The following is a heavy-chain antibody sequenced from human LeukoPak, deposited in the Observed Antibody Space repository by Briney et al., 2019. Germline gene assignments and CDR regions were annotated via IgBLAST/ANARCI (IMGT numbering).Heavy chain of an antibody. CDR1: GFILSDYY. CDR2: ISSRGTTI. D-gene: IGHD6-6*01. CDR3: ARESRRVYSSIAAPMDV. Sequence: GGSLRLSCAASGFILSDYYMSWIRQAPGKGLEWISYISSRGTTIYYAGSVKGRFIISRDNAKNSLFLQMNSLRAEDTAVYYCARESRRVYSSIAAPMDVWGKGTTVTVSS. J-gene: IGHJ6*03. V-gene: IGHV3-11*04.